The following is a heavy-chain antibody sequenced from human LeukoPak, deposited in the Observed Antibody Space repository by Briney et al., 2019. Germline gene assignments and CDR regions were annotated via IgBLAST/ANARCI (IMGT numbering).Heavy chain of an antibody. Sequence: PSETLSLTCTVSGASINSSGYYWGWIRQPPGKGLEWIGSHYYSGSTYYNPSLKSRVTISVDTSKNHFSLKLNSVTAADTAAYYCARHRAGYHLDWWGQGTLVTVSS. CDR1: GASINSSGYY. D-gene: IGHD3-9*01. CDR2: HYYSGST. CDR3: ARHRAGYHLDW. J-gene: IGHJ4*02. V-gene: IGHV4-39*01.